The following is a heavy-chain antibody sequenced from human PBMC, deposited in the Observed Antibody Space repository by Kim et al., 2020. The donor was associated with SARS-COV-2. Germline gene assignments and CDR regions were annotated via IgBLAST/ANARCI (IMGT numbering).Heavy chain of an antibody. CDR1: GFTFSSYE. D-gene: IGHD3-10*01. V-gene: IGHV3-48*03. CDR3: AREPPRPGSYYSLDY. J-gene: IGHJ4*02. Sequence: GGSLRLSCAASGFTFSSYEMNWVRQAPGKGLEGVSYISSSGTTIYYADSVKGRLTISRDNAKKSLYLQMNSLRAEDTAVYYCAREPPRPGSYYSLDYWGQGTLVTVSS. CDR2: ISSSGTTI.